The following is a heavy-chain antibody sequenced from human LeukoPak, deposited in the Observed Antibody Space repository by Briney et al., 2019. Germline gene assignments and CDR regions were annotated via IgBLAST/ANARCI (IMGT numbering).Heavy chain of an antibody. CDR2: ISYDGSNK. V-gene: IGHV3-30*18. D-gene: IGHD1-14*01. CDR3: AKTPPAKYNWNHSRLDY. CDR1: GFTFSSYG. Sequence: GRSLRLSCAASGFTFSSYGMHWVRQAPGKGLEWVAVISYDGSNKYYADSVKGRFTISRDNSKNTLYLQMNSLRAEDTAVYYCAKTPPAKYNWNHSRLDYWGQGTLVTVSS. J-gene: IGHJ4*02.